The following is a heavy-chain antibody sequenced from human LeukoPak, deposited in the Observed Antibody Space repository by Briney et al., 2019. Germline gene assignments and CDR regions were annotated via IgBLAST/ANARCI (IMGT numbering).Heavy chain of an antibody. V-gene: IGHV5-51*01. CDR1: GYSFTSYW. J-gene: IGHJ4*02. Sequence: GESLKISCKGSGYSFTSYWIGWVRQMPGKGLEWMGIIYPDDPDTRYSPSFQGQVAISTDKSISTAYLQWSSLKASDTAMYYCARGFGEFRFDYWGQGTLVTVSS. D-gene: IGHD3-10*01. CDR3: ARGFGEFRFDY. CDR2: IYPDDPDT.